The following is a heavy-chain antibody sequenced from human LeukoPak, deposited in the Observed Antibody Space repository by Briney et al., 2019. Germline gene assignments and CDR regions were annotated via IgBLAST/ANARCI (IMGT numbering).Heavy chain of an antibody. CDR2: ISGSGGST. CDR1: GFTFSSYA. Sequence: GGSLRLSCAASGFTFSSYAMSWVRQAPGKGLEWVSAISGSGGSTYYADSVKGRFTISRDNSKNSLYLQMNSLRAEDTALYYCAKATYYYDSSGDSYTDAFDIWGQGTMVTVSP. J-gene: IGHJ3*02. CDR3: AKATYYYDSSGDSYTDAFDI. V-gene: IGHV3-23*01. D-gene: IGHD3-22*01.